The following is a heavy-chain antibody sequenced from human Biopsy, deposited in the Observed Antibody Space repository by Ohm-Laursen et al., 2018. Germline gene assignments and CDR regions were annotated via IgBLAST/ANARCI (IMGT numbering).Heavy chain of an antibody. Sequence: SLRLSCAASGFTFDDFGMHWVRQAPGKGLEWVSSISWNGGSSGYADSVKGRFTTSRDNARKSLYLQMNSLRPEDTALYYCAKDISIGGFAISYYYGMDVWGQGTTVTVSS. V-gene: IGHV3-9*01. D-gene: IGHD2-21*01. CDR2: ISWNGGSS. CDR1: GFTFDDFG. CDR3: AKDISIGGFAISYYYGMDV. J-gene: IGHJ6*02.